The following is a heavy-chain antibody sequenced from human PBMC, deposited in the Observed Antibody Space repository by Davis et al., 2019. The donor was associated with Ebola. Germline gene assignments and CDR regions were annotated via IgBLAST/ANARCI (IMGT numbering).Heavy chain of an antibody. CDR2: IKQDGSEK. V-gene: IGHV3-7*03. D-gene: IGHD3-16*01. CDR3: ATGRWGDY. J-gene: IGHJ4*02. Sequence: GGSLRLSCAASGFSYGDYWMNWVRQAPRKGLEWVANIKQDGSEKYYVDSVKGRFTISRDNAKNSLYLQMNSLRAEDTAVYYCATGRWGDYWGQGTLVTVSS. CDR1: GFSYGDYW.